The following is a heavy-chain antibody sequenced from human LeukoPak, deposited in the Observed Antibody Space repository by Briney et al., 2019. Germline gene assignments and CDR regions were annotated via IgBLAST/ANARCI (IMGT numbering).Heavy chain of an antibody. D-gene: IGHD2-15*01. CDR2: ISAYNGNT. J-gene: IGHJ6*04. CDR3: ARAPYCSGGSCYSGYYYYAMDV. Sequence: ASVKVSCKASGYTFTSYGISWVRQAPGQELEWMGWISAYNGNTNYAQKLQGKVTMTTDTSTSTAYMELRSLRSDDTAVYYCARAPYCSGGSCYSGYYYYAMDVWGKGTTVTVSS. V-gene: IGHV1-18*04. CDR1: GYTFTSYG.